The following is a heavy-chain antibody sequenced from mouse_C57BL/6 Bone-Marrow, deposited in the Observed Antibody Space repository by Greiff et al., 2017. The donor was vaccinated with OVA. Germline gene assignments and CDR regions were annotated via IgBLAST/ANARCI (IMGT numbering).Heavy chain of an antibody. V-gene: IGHV10-3*01. D-gene: IGHD2-3*01. J-gene: IGHJ3*01. Sequence: EVKLMESGGGLVQPKGSLKLSCAASGFTFNTYAMHWVRQAPGKGLEWVARIRSKSSNYATSYDDSMKYRFTISRDDSQSMLYLQMNNLKAEDAAMYYCTGYFFAYWGQGTLVTVSA. CDR2: IRSKSSNYAT. CDR1: GFTFNTYA. CDR3: TGYFFAY.